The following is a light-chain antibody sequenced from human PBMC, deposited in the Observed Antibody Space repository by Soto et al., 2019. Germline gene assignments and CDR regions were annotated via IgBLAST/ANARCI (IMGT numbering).Light chain of an antibody. V-gene: IGLV2-14*01. Sequence: QSALTQPASVSGSPGQSIAISCTGTSSDVGAYNYVSWYQQHPGKAPKLMIYDVSYRPSGASDRFSGSKSGNTASLTISGLQPEDEADYYCTSYTSSSTYVFGTGTKLTVL. CDR1: SSDVGAYNY. J-gene: IGLJ1*01. CDR2: DVS. CDR3: TSYTSSSTYV.